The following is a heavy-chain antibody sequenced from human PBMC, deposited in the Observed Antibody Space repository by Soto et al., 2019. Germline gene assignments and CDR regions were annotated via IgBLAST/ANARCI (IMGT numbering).Heavy chain of an antibody. D-gene: IGHD3-16*01. CDR3: VRDWGCLGY. CDR2: IIKDGSEK. V-gene: IGHV3-7*03. CDR1: GFTFSNYW. Sequence: EVQLVESGGGLVQPGGSLRLSCAASGFTFSNYWMTWVRQAPGKGPEWVANIIKDGSEKSYVDSVKGRFTISRDNAKNSLYLEMNSLRDEDTAVYYCVRDWGCLGYWGQGTLVTVSS. J-gene: IGHJ4*02.